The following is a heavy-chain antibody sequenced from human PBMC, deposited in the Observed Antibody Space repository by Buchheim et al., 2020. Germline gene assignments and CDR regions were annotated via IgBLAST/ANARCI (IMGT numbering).Heavy chain of an antibody. CDR2: IEPSDSYI. CDR3: ARPNYYDGYGVVDY. Sequence: EVQLVQSGADVKKPGESLRISCQGFGYSFTNYWINWVRQKPGKGLEWMGRIEPSDSYINYSPSFQGHVTISTDKSINTAYLQWSNLEASDSAMYYCARPNYYDGYGVVDYWGQGTL. D-gene: IGHD3-22*01. V-gene: IGHV5-10-1*03. J-gene: IGHJ4*02. CDR1: GYSFTNYW.